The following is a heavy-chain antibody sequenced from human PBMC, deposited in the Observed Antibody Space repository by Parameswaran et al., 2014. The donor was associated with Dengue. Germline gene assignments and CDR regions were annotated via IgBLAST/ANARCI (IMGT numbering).Heavy chain of an antibody. V-gene: IGHV1-2*02. Sequence: WVRQAPGQGLEWMGWINPHSADTKYAQKFQGRVTLAKDTSISTAYLELKRLTSDDTATYYCARSDNWNDPPYFYGLDGWGQGTTVTVSS. CDR2: INPHSADT. CDR3: ARSDNWNDPPYFYGLDG. J-gene: IGHJ6*02. D-gene: IGHD1-1*01.